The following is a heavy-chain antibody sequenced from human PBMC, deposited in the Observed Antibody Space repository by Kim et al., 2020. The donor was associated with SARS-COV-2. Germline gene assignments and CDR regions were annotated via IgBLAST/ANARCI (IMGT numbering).Heavy chain of an antibody. J-gene: IGHJ6*02. Sequence: SATLSLTCTVSGGSISSSSYYWGWIRQPPGKGLEWIGSIYYSGSTYYNPSLKSRVTISVDTSKNQFSLKLSSVTAADTAVYYCATPTRGSCSSTSCYLDYYGMDVWGQGTTVTVSS. CDR2: IYYSGST. CDR3: ATPTRGSCSSTSCYLDYYGMDV. CDR1: GGSISSSSYY. V-gene: IGHV4-39*01. D-gene: IGHD2-2*01.